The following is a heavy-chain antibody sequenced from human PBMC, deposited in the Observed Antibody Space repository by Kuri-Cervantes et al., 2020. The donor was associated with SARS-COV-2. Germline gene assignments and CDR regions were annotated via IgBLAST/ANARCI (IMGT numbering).Heavy chain of an antibody. CDR2: ISNSGTRI. CDR3: ARDLRLGKSLDY. D-gene: IGHD7-27*01. V-gene: IGHV3-11*04. Sequence: GGALRLSCAASGFGFSDYYMTQIRQPPGKGLECVSYISNSGTRIHYADSVKGRFTISRDNAKSSLFLQMNSLRVEDTAVYYCARDLRLGKSLDYWGQGTLVTVSS. J-gene: IGHJ4*02. CDR1: GFGFSDYY.